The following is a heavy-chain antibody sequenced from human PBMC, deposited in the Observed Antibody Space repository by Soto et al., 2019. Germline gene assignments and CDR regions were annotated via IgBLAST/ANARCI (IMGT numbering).Heavy chain of an antibody. CDR2: ISYDGSNQ. V-gene: IGHV3-30*18. J-gene: IGHJ6*02. CDR1: GFTFSSYG. D-gene: IGHD4-17*01. Sequence: QVQLVESGGGVVQPGRSLRLSCAASGFTFSSYGMHWVRQAPGKGLEWVAVISYDGSNQYYADSVKGRFTIPKDNPKNPLYLQINSLRAEDTAEYSCANHRAVPTWGYYYYGLDVSGQGTTVTVSS. CDR3: ANHRAVPTWGYYYYGLDV.